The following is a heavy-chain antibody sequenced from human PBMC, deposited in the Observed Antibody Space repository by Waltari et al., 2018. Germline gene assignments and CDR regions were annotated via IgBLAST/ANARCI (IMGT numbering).Heavy chain of an antibody. CDR2: VSYSGTT. Sequence: QLQLQESGPRLVRPSETLSLICRVSGVSITSNRHYWAWIRQSPGQGLEWLGTVSYSGTTYISPSLKGRVSVSMDTSKNQVSLILGSVTAADMAVYYCATYIGASVGTAAFDVWGQGTMVTVSS. V-gene: IGHV4-39*01. D-gene: IGHD5-12*01. J-gene: IGHJ3*01. CDR1: GVSITSNRHY. CDR3: ATYIGASVGTAAFDV.